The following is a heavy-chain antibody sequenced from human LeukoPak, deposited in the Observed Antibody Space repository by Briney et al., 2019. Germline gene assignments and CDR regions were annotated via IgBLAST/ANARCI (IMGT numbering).Heavy chain of an antibody. CDR2: INPCSGGT. CDR1: GYTFTAYY. V-gene: IGHV1-2*06. J-gene: IGHJ4*02. Sequence: SVKVSCKASGYTFTAYYMNWLRQAPGQGLEWMGRINPCSGGTNYAQKLQGRVTMTTDTSTSTAYMELRSLRSDDTAVYYCARGNGSGCRDYWGQGTLVIVSS. CDR3: ARGNGSGCRDY. D-gene: IGHD6-19*01.